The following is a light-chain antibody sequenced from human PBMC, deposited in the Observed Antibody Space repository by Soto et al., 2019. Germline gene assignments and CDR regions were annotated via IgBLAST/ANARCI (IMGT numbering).Light chain of an antibody. V-gene: IGKV3-20*01. CDR1: EPIINNF. Sequence: EIVLTQSPGTLSVAPGETARLSCRTSEPIINNFVAGYQQRPGQVPKLLLYGVFRRVTGLPDRFRGSGYGTEFTLTIARVEPEDFAVYFCQQYHLSPLTFGGGTQVQMK. CDR3: QQYHLSPLT. J-gene: IGKJ4*01. CDR2: GVF.